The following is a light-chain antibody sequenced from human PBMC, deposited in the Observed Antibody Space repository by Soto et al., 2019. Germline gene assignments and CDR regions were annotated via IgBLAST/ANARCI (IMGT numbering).Light chain of an antibody. CDR1: HNIIRY. J-gene: IGKJ1*01. Sequence: DIQMMQSPSYLSASVGDRVTITCRASHNIIRYLNWYQQKPGKAPKLLIYAAYTLQSGVPSRFSGSGSGTDFTLTISSLQPEDLATNYCQQSYRTLWTFGQGTKVYIK. V-gene: IGKV1-39*01. CDR2: AAY. CDR3: QQSYRTLWT.